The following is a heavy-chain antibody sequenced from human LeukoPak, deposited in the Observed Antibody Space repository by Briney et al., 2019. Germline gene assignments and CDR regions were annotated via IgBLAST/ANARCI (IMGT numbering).Heavy chain of an antibody. J-gene: IGHJ4*02. Sequence: GGSLRHSCAASGFTFSDYYMTWIRQAPGKGLEWVSYISPSGITTYYTDSVKGRFTISRDNAKNSLSLQINSLRVEDTAVYYCARAYTGSFSGTLEYWGRGTLVTVSS. CDR3: ARAYTGSFSGTLEY. D-gene: IGHD1-26*01. CDR1: GFTFSDYY. V-gene: IGHV3-11*04. CDR2: ISPSGITT.